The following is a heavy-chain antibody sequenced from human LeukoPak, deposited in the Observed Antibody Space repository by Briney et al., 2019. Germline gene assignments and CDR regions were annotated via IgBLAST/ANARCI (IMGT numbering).Heavy chain of an antibody. D-gene: IGHD4-17*01. Sequence: ASVKDSCKASGCTFTSYYMHWVRQAPGQGLEWMGIINPSGGSTSYAQKFQGRVTMTRDTSTSTVYMELSSLRSEDTAVYYCAREITVTTGYFDYWGQGTLVTVSS. CDR2: INPSGGST. CDR1: GCTFTSYY. J-gene: IGHJ4*02. V-gene: IGHV1-46*01. CDR3: AREITVTTGYFDY.